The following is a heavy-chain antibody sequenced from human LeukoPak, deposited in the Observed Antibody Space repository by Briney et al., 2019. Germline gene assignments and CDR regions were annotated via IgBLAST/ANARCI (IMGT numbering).Heavy chain of an antibody. J-gene: IGHJ4*02. V-gene: IGHV4-34*01. CDR2: INHSGST. Sequence: SETLSLTCAVYGGSFSGYYWSWIRQPPGKGLEWIGEINHSGSTNYNPSLKSRVTISVDTSKNQFSLKLSSVTAADTAVYYCARALLYNWNYLGYWGQGTPVTVSS. CDR3: ARALLYNWNYLGY. CDR1: GGSFSGYY. D-gene: IGHD1-20*01.